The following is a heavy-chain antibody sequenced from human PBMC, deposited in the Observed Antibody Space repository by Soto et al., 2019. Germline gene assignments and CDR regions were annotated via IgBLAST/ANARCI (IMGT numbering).Heavy chain of an antibody. Sequence: QVQLVQSGAEMKKPGASVKVSCKVSGFTLTELPMHWVRQAPGKGLEWMGAFDPEVGETFFAQIFQGRIILTEDTNINTAYMEVTGLRSEDTAVYYCAAPLHLEAFELWGQGTLVTVSS. CDR3: AAPLHLEAFEL. CDR2: FDPEVGET. V-gene: IGHV1-24*01. CDR1: GFTLTELP. D-gene: IGHD4-4*01. J-gene: IGHJ3*01.